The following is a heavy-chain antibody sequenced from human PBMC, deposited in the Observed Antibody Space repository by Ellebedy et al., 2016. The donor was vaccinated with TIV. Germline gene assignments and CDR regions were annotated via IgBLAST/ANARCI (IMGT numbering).Heavy chain of an antibody. Sequence: GESLKISCAASGVTFRSRCLSWVRQAPGKGPEWVSAISGSGGKTFYAASVKGRFTISRDNSNNTLYLQMDSLRAEDTAVYYCAKPLGDGVLTVYFESWGQGTLVTVSS. CDR3: AKPLGDGVLTVYFES. CDR2: ISGSGGKT. CDR1: GVTFRSRC. V-gene: IGHV3-23*01. J-gene: IGHJ4*02. D-gene: IGHD3-10*01.